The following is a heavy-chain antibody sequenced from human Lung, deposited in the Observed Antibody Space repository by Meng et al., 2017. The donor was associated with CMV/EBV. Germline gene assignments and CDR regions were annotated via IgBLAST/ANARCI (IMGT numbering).Heavy chain of an antibody. D-gene: IGHD5-18*01. CDR3: AKEYGFSYGCYFDS. CDR2: TSGSGGGT. CDR1: GFTFSSYA. J-gene: IGHJ4*02. V-gene: IGHV3-23*01. Sequence: GGSLRLXXAASGFTFSSYAMTWVRQAPGKGLEWVSATSGSGGGTYYADSVKGRFAISRDNSKNILYLQMNSLRAEDTAVYYCAKEYGFSYGCYFDSWGQGTXVTVSS.